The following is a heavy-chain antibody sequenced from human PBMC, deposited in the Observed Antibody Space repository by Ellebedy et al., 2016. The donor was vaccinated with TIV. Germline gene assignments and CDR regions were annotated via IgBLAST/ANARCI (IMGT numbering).Heavy chain of an antibody. CDR3: VRDGSYNYGDY. D-gene: IGHD3-16*01. J-gene: IGHJ4*02. CDR1: GFTFSNYW. CDR2: IYNYGSST. V-gene: IGHV3-74*01. Sequence: GESLKISCAASGFTFSNYWMHLVRQAPGKGLVLVSRIYNYGSSTSYADSVEGRFTISRDNPKNTLYLQMNSLRVEDTAVYYCVRDGSYNYGDYWGQGTVVTVSS.